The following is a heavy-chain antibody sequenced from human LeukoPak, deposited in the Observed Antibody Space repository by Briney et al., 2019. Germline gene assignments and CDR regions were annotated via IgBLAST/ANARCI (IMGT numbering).Heavy chain of an antibody. CDR3: ARAKITIFGVVIKSRYYYYMDA. CDR1: GGTFSSYA. CDR2: IIPIFGTA. V-gene: IGHV1-69*05. Sequence: ASVKVSCKASGGTFSSYAISWVRQAPGQGPEWMGGIIPIFGTANYAQKFQGRVTITTDESTSTAYMELSSLRSEDTAVYYCARAKITIFGVVIKSRYYYYMDAWGKGTTVTVSS. J-gene: IGHJ6*03. D-gene: IGHD3-3*01.